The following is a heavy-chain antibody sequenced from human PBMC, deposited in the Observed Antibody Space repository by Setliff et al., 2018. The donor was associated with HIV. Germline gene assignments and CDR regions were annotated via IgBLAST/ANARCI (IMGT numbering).Heavy chain of an antibody. D-gene: IGHD1-26*01. CDR2: ISGDGGDT. CDR3: AREGTYSGTYWVRRVASFDI. J-gene: IGHJ3*02. V-gene: IGHV3-23*01. Sequence: GGSLRLSCVASGFTFTTYPMSWVRQAPGKGLEWVSAISGDGGDTAYADSLKGRFTISRDTSKNTLHLPKNQFSLKLSSVTAADTAVYYCAREGTYSGTYWVRRVASFDIWGQGTMVTVSS. CDR1: GFTFTTYP.